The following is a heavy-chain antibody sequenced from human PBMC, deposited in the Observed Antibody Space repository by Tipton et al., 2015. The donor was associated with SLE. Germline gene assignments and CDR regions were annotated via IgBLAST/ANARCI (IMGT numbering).Heavy chain of an antibody. V-gene: IGHV4-61*02. J-gene: IGHJ3*02. Sequence: TLSLTCTVSGDSISTGNYYWSWIRQPAGKGLEWIGRIYPSVTTNYNPSLKSQVTMPIDTSKNQFFLRLTSVAAADTAVYYCARGPGSKSGEAFDIWGQGTMVTVSS. D-gene: IGHD1-26*01. CDR1: GDSISTGNYY. CDR3: ARGPGSKSGEAFDI. CDR2: IYPSVTT.